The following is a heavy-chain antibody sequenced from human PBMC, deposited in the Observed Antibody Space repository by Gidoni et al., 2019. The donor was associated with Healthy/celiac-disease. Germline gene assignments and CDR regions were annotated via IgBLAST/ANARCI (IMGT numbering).Heavy chain of an antibody. CDR2: INHSGSP. CDR3: ARRLGSWYENWFDP. Sequence: QVQLQQWGAGLLKPSATLSRTCAVYGGSFSGDYWSWIRKPPGKGLEWIGEINHSGSPNYNPSLKSRVTISVDTSKNQFSLKLSSVTAADTAVYYCARRLGSWYENWFDPWGQGTLVTFSS. CDR1: GGSFSGDY. J-gene: IGHJ5*02. D-gene: IGHD6-13*01. V-gene: IGHV4-34*01.